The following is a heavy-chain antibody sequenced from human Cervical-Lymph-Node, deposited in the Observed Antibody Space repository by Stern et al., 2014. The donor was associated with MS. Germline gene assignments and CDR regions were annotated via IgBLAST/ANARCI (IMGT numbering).Heavy chain of an antibody. D-gene: IGHD1-14*01. CDR2: ISWNSGSI. CDR3: ARGYQPLYYYYGMDV. Sequence: EVQLVESGGGLVQPGRSLGLSCAASGFTFDDYAMHWVRQAPGKGLEWVSGISWNSGSIGYAVSVKGRFTISRDNAKNSLYLQMNSLRAEDTALYYCARGYQPLYYYYGMDVWGQGTTVTVSS. V-gene: IGHV3-9*01. J-gene: IGHJ6*02. CDR1: GFTFDDYA.